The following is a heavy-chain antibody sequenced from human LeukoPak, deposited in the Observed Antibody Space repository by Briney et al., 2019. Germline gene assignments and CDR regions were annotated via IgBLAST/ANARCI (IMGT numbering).Heavy chain of an antibody. V-gene: IGHV1-2*02. D-gene: IGHD3-22*01. CDR3: ASSYYDSSGYYSHYYGMDV. CDR2: INPNSGGT. Sequence: EASVKVSCKASGYTFTGYYMHLARQAPGQGLEWMGWINPNSGGTNYAQKFQGRVTMTRDTSIGTAYMELSRLRSDDTAVYYCASSYYDSSGYYSHYYGMDVWGQGTTVTVSS. J-gene: IGHJ6*02. CDR1: GYTFTGYY.